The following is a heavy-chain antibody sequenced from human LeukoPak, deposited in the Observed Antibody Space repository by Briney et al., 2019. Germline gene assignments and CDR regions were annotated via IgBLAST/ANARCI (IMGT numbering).Heavy chain of an antibody. CDR2: IIPIFGTA. Sequence: EASVKVSCKASGGTFSSYAISWVRQAPGQGLEWMGGIIPIFGTANYAQKFQGRVAITADESTSTAYMELSSLRAEDTAVYYCAKVLAETDYWGQGTLVTVSS. CDR1: GGTFSSYA. D-gene: IGHD6-13*01. V-gene: IGHV1-69*13. CDR3: AKVLAETDY. J-gene: IGHJ4*02.